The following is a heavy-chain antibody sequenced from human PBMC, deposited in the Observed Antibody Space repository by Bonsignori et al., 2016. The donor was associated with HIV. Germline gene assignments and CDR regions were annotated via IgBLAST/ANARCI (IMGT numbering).Heavy chain of an antibody. V-gene: IGHV4-38-2*01. CDR2: IYHSGST. CDR3: ARLDARLAYGSASRRIFDF. J-gene: IGHJ4*02. Sequence: SETLSLTCAVSGYSISSVYYWGWIRQPPGKGLEWIGSIYHSGSTYYNPSLKSRVTISVDTSRNQFSLKLTSVTAADTAVYYCARLDARLAYGSASRRIFDFWGQGTLVTVSS. CDR1: GYSISSVYY. D-gene: IGHD3-10*01.